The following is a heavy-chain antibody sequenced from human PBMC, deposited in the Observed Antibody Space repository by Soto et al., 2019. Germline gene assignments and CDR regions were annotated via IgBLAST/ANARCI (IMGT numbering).Heavy chain of an antibody. CDR1: GGSISSGGYY. V-gene: IGHV4-31*03. CDR2: IYYSGST. CDR3: ARDNDILTLDP. J-gene: IGHJ5*02. Sequence: SETLSLTCTVSGGSISSGGYYWSWIRQHPGKGLEWIGYIYYSGSTYYNPSLKSRVTISVDTSKNQFSLKLSSVTAADTAVYYCARDNDILTLDPWGQGTLVTVSS. D-gene: IGHD3-9*01.